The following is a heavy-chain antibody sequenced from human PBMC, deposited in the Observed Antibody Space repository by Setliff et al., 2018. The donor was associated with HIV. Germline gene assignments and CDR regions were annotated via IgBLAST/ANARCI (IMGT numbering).Heavy chain of an antibody. CDR1: GYTFTSYD. Sequence: ASVKVSCKASGYTFTSYDIHWVRQATGQGLEWMGWMNPNRGNTGYAQRLQGRVTMTRDTSVSTDYLELSSLRSEDTAVYDCATAQGDYYERCRRNHYYRDVWGKGATVTVSS. CDR2: MNPNRGNT. J-gene: IGHJ6*03. CDR3: ATAQGDYYERCRRNHYYRDV. V-gene: IGHV1-8*02. D-gene: IGHD3-22*01.